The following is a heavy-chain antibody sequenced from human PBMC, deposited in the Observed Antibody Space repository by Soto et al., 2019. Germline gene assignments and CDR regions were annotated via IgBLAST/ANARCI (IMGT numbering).Heavy chain of an antibody. D-gene: IGHD3-22*01. CDR3: ANLIITMIVVVPKNRVTPSEY. CDR2: ISYDGSNK. CDR1: VCTFSSYG. V-gene: IGHV3-30*18. J-gene: IGHJ4*02. Sequence: VGSLRLSCASSVCTFSSYGMHCVRHSPGKWLEWVAVISYDGSNKYYADSVKGRFTISRDNSKNTLYLQMNSLRAEDTAVYYCANLIITMIVVVPKNRVTPSEYWGQGTLVSVSS.